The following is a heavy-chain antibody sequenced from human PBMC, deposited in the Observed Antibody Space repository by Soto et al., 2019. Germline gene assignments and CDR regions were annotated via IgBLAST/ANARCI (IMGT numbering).Heavy chain of an antibody. CDR2: IIPIFGTA. CDR1: GGTFSSYA. J-gene: IGHJ4*02. V-gene: IGHV1-69*13. D-gene: IGHD2-15*01. Sequence: ASVKVSCKASGGTFSSYAISWVRQAPGQGLEWMGGIIPIFGTANYAQKFQGRVTITADESTSTAYMELSSLRSEDTAVYYCASRPALYCSGGSCYEYFDYWGQGTLVTVSS. CDR3: ASRPALYCSGGSCYEYFDY.